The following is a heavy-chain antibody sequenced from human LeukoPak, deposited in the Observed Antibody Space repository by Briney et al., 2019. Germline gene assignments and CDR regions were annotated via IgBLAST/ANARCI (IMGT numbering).Heavy chain of an antibody. Sequence: GGSLRLPCAASEFDFSTHAMTWVRQAPGKGLEWVSAISTSGTKTYYADSVKGRFTISRDNSKNTLYLQMYSLRAEDTAVYYCANEIRPNDYWGQGTLVTVSS. CDR1: EFDFSTHA. J-gene: IGHJ4*02. V-gene: IGHV3-23*01. CDR3: ANEIRPNDY. CDR2: ISTSGTKT. D-gene: IGHD4-17*01.